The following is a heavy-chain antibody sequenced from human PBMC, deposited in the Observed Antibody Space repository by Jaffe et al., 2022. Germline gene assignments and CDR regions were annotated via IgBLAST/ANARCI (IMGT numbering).Heavy chain of an antibody. CDR2: IYHSGST. CDR3: ARHVAGDNYYDSSGYYPNWFDP. J-gene: IGHJ5*02. D-gene: IGHD3-22*01. CDR1: GYSISSGYY. Sequence: QVQLQESGPGLVKPSETLSLTCAVSGYSISSGYYWGWIRQPPGKGLEWIGSIYHSGSTYYNPSLKSRVTISVDTSKNQFSLKLSSVTAADTAVYYCARHVAGDNYYDSSGYYPNWFDPWGQGTLVTVSS. V-gene: IGHV4-38-2*01.